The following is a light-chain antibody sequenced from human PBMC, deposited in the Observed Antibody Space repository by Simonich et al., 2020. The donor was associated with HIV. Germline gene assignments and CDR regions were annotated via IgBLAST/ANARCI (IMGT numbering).Light chain of an antibody. CDR3: QQYYSTPPT. CDR1: KTILYNNKYY. CDR2: WAS. J-gene: IGKJ1*01. V-gene: IGKV4-1*01. Sequence: DIVMTQSPDSLAVSLGERATINCKSSKTILYNNKYYLAWYQQKPGQPPKLLIYWASTRESGVPDRFSGSGSGADVTLTISSLQAEDVAVYSCQQYYSTPPTFGQGTKVEIK.